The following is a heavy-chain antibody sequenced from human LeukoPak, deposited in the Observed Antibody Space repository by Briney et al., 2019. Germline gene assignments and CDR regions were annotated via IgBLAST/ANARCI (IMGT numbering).Heavy chain of an antibody. J-gene: IGHJ4*02. CDR1: GFIFSSYA. CDR2: ISGAGGIT. CDR3: VGSGSYSTYNHAITLYYFDY. V-gene: IGHV3-23*01. Sequence: GGSLRLSCAASGFIFSSYAMTWVRQAPGKGLEWVSGISGAGGITYYADSVKGRFTISRDNSKNTLSLQMGSLRAEDTAVYYCVGSGSYSTYNHAITLYYFDYWGQGTLVTVSS. D-gene: IGHD3-10*01.